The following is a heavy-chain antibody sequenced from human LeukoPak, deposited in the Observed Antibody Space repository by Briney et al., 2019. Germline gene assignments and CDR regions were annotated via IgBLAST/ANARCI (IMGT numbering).Heavy chain of an antibody. D-gene: IGHD4-11*01. Sequence: ASVKVSCKASGYTFTSYYMHWVRQAPGQGLEWMGIINPSGGSTSYAQKFQGRVTMTRDMTTSTAYMELRSLRSDDTAVYYCARXDYSNYVTGVWGKGTTVTVSS. CDR2: INPSGGST. CDR3: ARXDYSNYVTGV. V-gene: IGHV1-46*01. CDR1: GYTFTSYY. J-gene: IGHJ6*04.